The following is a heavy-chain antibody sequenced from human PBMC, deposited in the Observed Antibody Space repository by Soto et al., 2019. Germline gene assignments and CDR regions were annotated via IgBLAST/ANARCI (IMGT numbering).Heavy chain of an antibody. CDR1: GGSISSDSYS. CDR3: ARVPVTIGYGMDV. V-gene: IGHV4-30-2*01. D-gene: IGHD4-17*01. CDR2: IYHSGST. J-gene: IGHJ6*02. Sequence: PSETLSLTFAVSGGSISSDSYSWSWIRQPPGKGLEWIGYIYHSGSTDYNPSLKRRATISVDKSRNQFSLKLSSVSAADTAVYYCARVPVTIGYGMDVWGQGTTVT.